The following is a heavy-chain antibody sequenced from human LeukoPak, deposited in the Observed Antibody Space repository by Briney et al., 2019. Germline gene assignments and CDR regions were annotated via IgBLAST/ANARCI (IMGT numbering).Heavy chain of an antibody. CDR2: IYYSGST. J-gene: IGHJ4*02. CDR1: GGSFSGYY. D-gene: IGHD1-26*01. Sequence: ASETLSLTCAVYGGSFSGYYWSWIRQHPGKGLEWIGYIYYSGSTYYNPSLKSRVTISVDTSKNQFSLKLSSVTAADTAVYYCATVPGVGATYFDYWGQGTLVTVSS. CDR3: ATVPGVGATYFDY. V-gene: IGHV4-31*11.